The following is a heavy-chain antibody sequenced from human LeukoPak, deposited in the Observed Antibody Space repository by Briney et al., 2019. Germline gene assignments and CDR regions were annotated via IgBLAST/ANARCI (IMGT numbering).Heavy chain of an antibody. J-gene: IGHJ4*02. Sequence: PGGSLRLSCAASGFTFSSYWMAWVRQAPGKRLEWVANIKTDGYDKYYVDSLKGRFTISRDNAENSLYLQMDSLRAEDTAVYYCARGEISSWSPFDYWGQGTLVTVSS. CDR2: IKTDGYDK. CDR3: ARGEISSWSPFDY. CDR1: GFTFSSYW. V-gene: IGHV3-7*01. D-gene: IGHD6-13*01.